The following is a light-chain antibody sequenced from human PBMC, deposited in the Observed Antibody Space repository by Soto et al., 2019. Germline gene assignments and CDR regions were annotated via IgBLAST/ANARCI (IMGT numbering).Light chain of an antibody. CDR3: QQRSNWPPT. CDR1: QSVLYSSNDKNY. V-gene: IGKV4-1*01. CDR2: WAS. Sequence: DIVMTQSPDSLAVSLGERATINCKSSQSVLYSSNDKNYLAWYQQKAGQPPKLLIYWASTRDSGVPDRFSGSGSGTDFTLTISSLQAEDVAVYYCQQRSNWPPTFGQGTRLEIK. J-gene: IGKJ5*01.